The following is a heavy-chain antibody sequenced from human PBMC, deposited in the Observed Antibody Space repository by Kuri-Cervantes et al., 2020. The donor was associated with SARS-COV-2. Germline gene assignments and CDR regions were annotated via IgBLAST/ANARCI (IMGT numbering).Heavy chain of an antibody. CDR1: DDSISRGYY. CDR3: ARNWGRYYFDY. V-gene: IGHV4-38-2*01. Sequence: SETLSLTCAVSDDSISRGYYWGWIRQSPGKGLEWIGEINHSGSTNYNPSLKSRVTISVDTSKNQFSLKLSSVTAADTAVYYCARNWGRYYFDYWGQGTLVTVSS. D-gene: IGHD7-27*01. J-gene: IGHJ4*02. CDR2: INHSGST.